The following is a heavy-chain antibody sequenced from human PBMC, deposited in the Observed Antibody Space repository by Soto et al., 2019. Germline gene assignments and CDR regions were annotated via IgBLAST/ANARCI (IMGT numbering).Heavy chain of an antibody. V-gene: IGHV3-23*01. CDR2: ISGSGGNT. CDR1: GFTFSSFA. J-gene: IGHJ4*02. CDR3: ARDNAPLDY. D-gene: IGHD2-8*01. Sequence: VGSLRLSCAASGFTFSSFAMSWVRQAPGKGLEWVSTISGSGGNTYYADSVKGRFSISRDKSKNTLYLQMNSLRAEDTAVYYCARDNAPLDYWGQGTLVTVSS.